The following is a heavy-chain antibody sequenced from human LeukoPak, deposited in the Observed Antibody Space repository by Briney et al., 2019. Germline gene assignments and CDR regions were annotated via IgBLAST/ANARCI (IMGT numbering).Heavy chain of an antibody. D-gene: IGHD2-8*01. J-gene: IGHJ3*01. CDR2: INSDASST. V-gene: IGHV3-74*01. CDR1: GFTFSSYW. Sequence: GGSLRLSCAASGFTFSSYWMHWVRHGPGKGLVWVSRINSDASSTSYADSVKGRFTISRDNAKNTLYLQMNSLRAEDTAVYYCARVQGHPPNGLDVWGQGTMVTVSS. CDR3: ARVQGHPPNGLDV.